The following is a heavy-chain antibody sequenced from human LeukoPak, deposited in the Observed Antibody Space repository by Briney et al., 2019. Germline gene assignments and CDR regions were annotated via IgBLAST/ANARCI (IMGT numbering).Heavy chain of an antibody. J-gene: IGHJ4*02. CDR2: VSDSGADT. CDR3: AKSHSVAQRGYYDY. CDR1: GFSFTTYA. D-gene: IGHD4-23*01. Sequence: GGSLRLSCAASGFSFTTYAMSGVRQAPGKGLEWLSTVSDSGADTYYADSVKGRFTISRDNSRNTVYLKMNSLRAEAAAVYYCAKSHSVAQRGYYDYWGQGTLVTVSS. V-gene: IGHV3-23*01.